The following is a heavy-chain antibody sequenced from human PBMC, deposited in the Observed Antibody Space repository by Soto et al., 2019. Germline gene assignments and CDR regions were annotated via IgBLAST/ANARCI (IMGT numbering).Heavy chain of an antibody. Sequence: PGGSLRLSCAASGFTFSSYAMSWVRQAPGKGLEWVSAISGSGGSTYYADSVKGRFTISRDNSKNTLYLQMNSLRAEDTAVYYCAKELPIFRYCSSTSCSEDYDYWGQGTLVTVSA. D-gene: IGHD2-2*01. CDR2: ISGSGGST. V-gene: IGHV3-23*01. J-gene: IGHJ4*02. CDR3: AKELPIFRYCSSTSCSEDYDY. CDR1: GFTFSSYA.